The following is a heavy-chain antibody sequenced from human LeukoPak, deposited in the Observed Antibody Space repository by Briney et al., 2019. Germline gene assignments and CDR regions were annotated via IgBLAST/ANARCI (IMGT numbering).Heavy chain of an antibody. CDR3: ARAGLLWFGEFLYNWFDP. J-gene: IGHJ5*02. CDR2: IYHSGST. CDR1: GGSISSYF. Sequence: PSETLSLTCTVSGGSISSYFWGWIRQPPGKGLEWIGSIYHSGSTYYNPSLKSRVTISVDTSKNQFSLKLSSVTAADTAVYYCARAGLLWFGEFLYNWFDPWGQGTLVTVSS. V-gene: IGHV4-38-2*02. D-gene: IGHD3-10*01.